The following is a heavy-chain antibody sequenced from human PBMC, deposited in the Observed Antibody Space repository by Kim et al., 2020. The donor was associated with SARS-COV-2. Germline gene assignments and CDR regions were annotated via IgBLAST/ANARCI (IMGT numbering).Heavy chain of an antibody. Sequence: SETLSLTCTVSVGSISSGGYYWSWIRQHPGKGLEWIGYIYYSGSTYYNPSLKSRVTISVDTSKNQFSLKLSSVTAADTAVYYCARALSITMIVVVINAFDLWGQGTMVTVSS. CDR1: VGSISSGGYY. D-gene: IGHD3-22*01. CDR2: IYYSGST. J-gene: IGHJ3*01. CDR3: ARALSITMIVVVINAFDL. V-gene: IGHV4-31*03.